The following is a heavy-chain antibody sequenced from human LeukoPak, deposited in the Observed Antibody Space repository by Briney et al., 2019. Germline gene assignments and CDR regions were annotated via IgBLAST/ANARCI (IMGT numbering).Heavy chain of an antibody. CDR1: GFTFSSYE. Sequence: GGSLRLSCAASGFTFSSYEMNWVRQAPGKGLEWVSYISSSGSTIYYADSVKGRFTISRDNVKNSLYLQMNSLRAEDTAVYYCARGAGSGADYYYYYYMDVWGKGTTVTVSS. J-gene: IGHJ6*03. CDR2: ISSSGSTI. D-gene: IGHD1-26*01. CDR3: ARGAGSGADYYYYYYMDV. V-gene: IGHV3-48*03.